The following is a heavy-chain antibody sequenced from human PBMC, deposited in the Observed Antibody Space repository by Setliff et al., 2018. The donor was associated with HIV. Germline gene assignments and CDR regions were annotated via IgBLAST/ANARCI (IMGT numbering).Heavy chain of an antibody. CDR1: GFTVSSNY. V-gene: IGHV3-11*04. J-gene: IGHJ3*02. Sequence: GGSLRLSCAASGFTVSSNYMGWIRQAPGKGLEWVSDISASGSMKFYAESVQGRFTISRDNVGNSVYLQMNSLSAGDTALYYCVRGLVLHAFDIWGQGTVVTVSS. D-gene: IGHD2-8*02. CDR3: VRGLVLHAFDI. CDR2: ISASGSMK.